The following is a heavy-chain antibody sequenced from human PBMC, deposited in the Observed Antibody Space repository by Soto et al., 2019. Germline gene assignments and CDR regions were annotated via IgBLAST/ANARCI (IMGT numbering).Heavy chain of an antibody. CDR3: AKEYGTSFDY. V-gene: IGHV3-30*18. J-gene: IGHJ4*02. Sequence: PGGSLRLSCAASGFTFSNYGMHWIRQAPGKWLEWVAATSYDGSSKFYADSVKGRFTISRDNSMDTLFLQMNSLRVEDSAVYYCAKEYGTSFDYWGQGSLVTVSS. D-gene: IGHD1-1*01. CDR1: GFTFSNYG. CDR2: TSYDGSSK.